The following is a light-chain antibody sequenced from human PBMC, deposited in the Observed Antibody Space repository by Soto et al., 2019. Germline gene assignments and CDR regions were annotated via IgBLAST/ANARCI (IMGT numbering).Light chain of an antibody. CDR2: QVS. J-gene: IGKJ1*01. Sequence: DVVVTQSPLSLPVTLGQPASISCKSSQGLVYSDGNTFLNWFQQRPGQSPRRLIYQVSKRDSGVQEGFGGSGSGTDFTLKISRVEAGDVGVYYCMQGTHWPWSFGQGTRVEIK. V-gene: IGKV2-30*01. CDR3: MQGTHWPWS. CDR1: QGLVYSDGNTF.